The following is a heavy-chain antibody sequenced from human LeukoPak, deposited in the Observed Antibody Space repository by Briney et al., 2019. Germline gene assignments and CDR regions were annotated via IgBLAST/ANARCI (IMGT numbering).Heavy chain of an antibody. J-gene: IGHJ4*02. CDR2: IKQDGSEK. Sequence: PGGSLRLSCAASGFTFSSYWMSWVRQAPGKGQEWVANIKQDGSEKYYVDSVKGRFTISRDNAKNSLYLQMNSLRAEDTAVYYCARDANEVLLWFGELLSARGATDYWGQGTLVTVSS. CDR3: ARDANEVLLWFGELLSARGATDY. CDR1: GFTFSSYW. V-gene: IGHV3-7*01. D-gene: IGHD3-10*01.